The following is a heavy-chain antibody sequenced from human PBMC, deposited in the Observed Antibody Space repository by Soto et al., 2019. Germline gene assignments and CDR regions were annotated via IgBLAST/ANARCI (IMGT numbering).Heavy chain of an antibody. V-gene: IGHV1-46*01. CDR1: GYTFTSYY. CDR2: INPSGGST. J-gene: IGHJ6*02. Sequence: GXSVKVSCKASGYTFTSYYMHWVRQAPGQGLEWMGIINPSGGSTSYAQKFQGRVTMTRDTSTSTVYMELSSLRSEDTAVYYCARPLKGYCSSTSCLDRYYYGMDVWGQGTTVTVSS. CDR3: ARPLKGYCSSTSCLDRYYYGMDV. D-gene: IGHD2-2*01.